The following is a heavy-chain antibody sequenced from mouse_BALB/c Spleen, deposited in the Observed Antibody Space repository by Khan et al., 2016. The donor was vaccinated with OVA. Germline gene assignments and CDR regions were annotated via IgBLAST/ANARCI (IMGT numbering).Heavy chain of an antibody. CDR1: GFSLTDYG. CDR2: IWGGGST. CDR3: ANLLWSQYYAMDY. V-gene: IGHV2-6-5*01. J-gene: IGHJ4*01. D-gene: IGHD2-10*01. Sequence: VQLQESGPGLVAPSQSLSITCSVSGFSLTDYGVSWIRQPPGKGLEWLGLIWGGGSTYYNSVLKSRVSISKDHSKSQVILKMNSLQTDDTAMYFCANLLWSQYYAMDYWGQGTSGTVSS.